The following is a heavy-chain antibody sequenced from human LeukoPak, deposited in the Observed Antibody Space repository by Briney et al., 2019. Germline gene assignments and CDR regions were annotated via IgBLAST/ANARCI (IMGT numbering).Heavy chain of an antibody. Sequence: GASVKVSCKASGGTFSSYAISWVRQAPGQGLEWMGRIIPILGIANYAQKFQGRVTITADKSTSTAYMELSSLRSEDTAVYYCARDLRVDSSAELSVFGAFDIWGQGTMVTVSS. D-gene: IGHD3-22*01. J-gene: IGHJ3*02. CDR2: IIPILGIA. CDR1: GGTFSSYA. CDR3: ARDLRVDSSAELSVFGAFDI. V-gene: IGHV1-69*04.